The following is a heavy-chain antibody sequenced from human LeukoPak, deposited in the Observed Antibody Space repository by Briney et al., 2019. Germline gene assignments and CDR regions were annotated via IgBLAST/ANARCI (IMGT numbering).Heavy chain of an antibody. J-gene: IGHJ4*02. CDR1: GFTFSDYY. CDR2: ISSSGSTI. CDR3: AREGSGSYPSYYYDSSGYYEYYFDY. D-gene: IGHD3-22*01. V-gene: IGHV3-11*04. Sequence: GGSLRLSCAASGFTFSDYYMSWIRQAPGKGLEWVSYISSSGSTIYYADSVKGRFTISRDNAKNSLYLQMNSLRAEDTAVYYCAREGSGSYPSYYYDSSGYYEYYFDYWGQGTLVTVSS.